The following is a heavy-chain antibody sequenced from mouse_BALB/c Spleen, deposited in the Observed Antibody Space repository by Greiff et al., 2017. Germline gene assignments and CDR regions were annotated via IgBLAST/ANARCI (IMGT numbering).Heavy chain of an antibody. CDR2: IHYSGST. CDR3: ARSDGKRLS. CDR1: GYSFTSGYS. V-gene: IGHV3-1*02. J-gene: IGHJ2*01. Sequence: DVKLQESGPDLVKPSQSLSLSCTVTGYSFTSGYSWHWIRQFPGNQLECMGYIHYSGSTNFNPSFKSRTSITRDTSKNQFFLQLNSVTTEDTATYYCARSDGKRLSGGQGTTLTVSS. D-gene: IGHD6-1*01.